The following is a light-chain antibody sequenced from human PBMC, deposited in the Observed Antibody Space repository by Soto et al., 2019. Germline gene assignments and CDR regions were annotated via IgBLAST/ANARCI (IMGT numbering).Light chain of an antibody. CDR1: SSDVGGHNH. J-gene: IGLJ2*01. V-gene: IGLV2-8*01. CDR2: EVS. Sequence: QSALTQPPSASGSPGHSVTISCTGSSSDVGGHNHVSWYQQHPGKAPKLMIYEVSKRPSGVPDRFSGSKSVNTASLTVSGLQAEDEADYYCSSYAGSMNLIFGGGTKVTVL. CDR3: SSYAGSMNLI.